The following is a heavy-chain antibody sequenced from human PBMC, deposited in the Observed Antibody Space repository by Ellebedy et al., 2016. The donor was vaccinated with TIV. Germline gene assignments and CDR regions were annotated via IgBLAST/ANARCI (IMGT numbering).Heavy chain of an antibody. D-gene: IGHD2-2*01. Sequence: GESLKISXAASGFTFSSYAMHWVRQAPGKGLEWVAVISYDGSNKYYADSVKGRFTISRDNSKNTLYLQMNSLRAEDTAVYYCARDTRYCSSTSCPNWFDPWGQGTLVTVSS. V-gene: IGHV3-30-3*01. CDR1: GFTFSSYA. J-gene: IGHJ5*02. CDR3: ARDTRYCSSTSCPNWFDP. CDR2: ISYDGSNK.